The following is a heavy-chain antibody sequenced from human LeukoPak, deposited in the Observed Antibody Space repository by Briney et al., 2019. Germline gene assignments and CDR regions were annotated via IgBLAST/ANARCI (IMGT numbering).Heavy chain of an antibody. CDR1: GFTITSYG. D-gene: IGHD2-21*02. Sequence: ASVKVSCSFSGFTITSYGIHWVQQSPGQGLEWMGWINPGNGSPSYAKKFQGRFTMTRDMSTTTAYTDLSSLTSEDMAVYYYARQTGEIIVVVTATHDYWGQGTLVTVSS. CDR3: ARQTGEIIVVVTATHDY. J-gene: IGHJ4*02. CDR2: INPGNGSP. V-gene: IGHV1-38-4*01.